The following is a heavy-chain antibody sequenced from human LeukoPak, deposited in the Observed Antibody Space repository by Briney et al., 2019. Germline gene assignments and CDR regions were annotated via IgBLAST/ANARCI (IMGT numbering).Heavy chain of an antibody. V-gene: IGHV4-30-4*08. CDR3: ARFASGDYGGNPGEN. J-gene: IGHJ4*02. D-gene: IGHD4-23*01. CDR1: GGSISSYY. Sequence: SETLSLTCTVSGGSISSYYWSWIRQPPGKGLEWIGYIYYSGSTYYNPSLKSRVTISVDTSKNQFSLKLSSVTAADTAVYYCARFASGDYGGNPGENWGQGTLVTVSS. CDR2: IYYSGST.